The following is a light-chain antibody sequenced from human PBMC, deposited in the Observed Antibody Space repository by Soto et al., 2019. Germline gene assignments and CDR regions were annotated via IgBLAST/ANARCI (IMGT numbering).Light chain of an antibody. V-gene: IGKV3-20*01. CDR2: GAS. J-gene: IGKJ1*01. CDR1: QSVSSNY. Sequence: EIVLTQSPGTLSLSPGERATLSCRASQSVSSNYLAWYQRKPGPAPRLLIYGASNRATGIPNRFSGSGSGTDFTLTITRLEPEDFVVYYGQQYGSSPPTFGQGTKVEI. CDR3: QQYGSSPPT.